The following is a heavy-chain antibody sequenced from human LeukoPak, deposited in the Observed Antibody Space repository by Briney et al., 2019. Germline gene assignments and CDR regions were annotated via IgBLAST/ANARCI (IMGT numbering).Heavy chain of an antibody. Sequence: AGPLRLSCAASGFTFSNAWMSWVRQAPGKRLEWVGRIKSKTGGVTTDYAAPVKGRFTISRDDSKNTLYLQMNSLKTEDTAVYYCTTDRKITMIENWFDPWGQGTLVTVSS. CDR2: IKSKTGGVTT. V-gene: IGHV3-15*01. CDR1: GFTFSNAW. CDR3: TTDRKITMIENWFDP. J-gene: IGHJ5*02. D-gene: IGHD3-22*01.